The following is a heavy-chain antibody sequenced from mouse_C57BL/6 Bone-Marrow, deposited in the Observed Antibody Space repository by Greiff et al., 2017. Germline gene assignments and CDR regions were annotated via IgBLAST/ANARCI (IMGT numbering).Heavy chain of an antibody. V-gene: IGHV1S81*02. D-gene: IGHD1-1*01. J-gene: IGHJ3*01. CDR1: GYTFTSYY. Sequence: VQLQQSGAELVKPGASVKLSCKASGYTFTSYYMYWVKQRPGQGLEWIGDINPSNGGTDFNEKFKSKATLTVDKSSSTAYMQLSSLTSEDSAVYYCTGSGYGGFAYWGQGTLVTVSA. CDR3: TGSGYGGFAY. CDR2: INPSNGGT.